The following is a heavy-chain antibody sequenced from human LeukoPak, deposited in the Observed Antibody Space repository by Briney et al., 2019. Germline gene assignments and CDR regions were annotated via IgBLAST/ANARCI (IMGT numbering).Heavy chain of an antibody. V-gene: IGHV1-18*01. Sequence: ASVKVSCKASGYTFTSYGISWVRQAPGQGLEWMGWISAYNGNTNYAQKLQGRVTMTTDTSTSTAYMELRSLRSDDTAVYYCARGRYYYDSSGYYWAPGYWGQRTLVTVSS. J-gene: IGHJ4*02. CDR3: ARGRYYYDSSGYYWAPGY. D-gene: IGHD3-22*01. CDR2: ISAYNGNT. CDR1: GYTFTSYG.